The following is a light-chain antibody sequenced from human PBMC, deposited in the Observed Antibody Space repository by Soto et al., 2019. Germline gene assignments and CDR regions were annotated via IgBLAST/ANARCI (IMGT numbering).Light chain of an antibody. J-gene: IGKJ1*01. CDR1: QSISSY. Sequence: DIQMTQSPSSLSASVGDRVTITCRASQSISSYLNWYQQKPGKAPKLLIYAASSLQSGVPSRFSGSGSGTDFTLTISSLQPEDFATYDCQQSYNTPPWTFGQGTKVEIK. V-gene: IGKV1-39*01. CDR3: QQSYNTPPWT. CDR2: AAS.